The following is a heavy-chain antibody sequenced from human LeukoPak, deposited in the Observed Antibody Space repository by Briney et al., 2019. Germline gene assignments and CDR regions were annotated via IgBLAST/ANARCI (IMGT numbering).Heavy chain of an antibody. V-gene: IGHV4-34*01. Sequence: PSETLSLTCAVYGGSFSGYYWSWIRQPPGKGLEWIGEINHSGSTNYNPSLKSRVTISVDTSKNQFSLKLTSVTAADTAVYYCARGTGAAGARYYFDYWGQGTLVTVSS. CDR3: ARGTGAAGARYYFDY. CDR2: INHSGST. D-gene: IGHD6-13*01. J-gene: IGHJ4*02. CDR1: GGSFSGYY.